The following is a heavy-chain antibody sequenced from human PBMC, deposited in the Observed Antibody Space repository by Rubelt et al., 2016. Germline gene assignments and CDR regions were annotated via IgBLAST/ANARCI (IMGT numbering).Heavy chain of an antibody. Sequence: QVQLVQSGAEVKKPGASVKVSCKASGYTFTSYGISWVRQAPGQGLEWMGWISAYNGNTNYAQKLQGRVTMTTDTSTSTAYMGRRRLISDDTAVYYCARDPTTRFTSTGWFDPWGQGTLVTVSS. V-gene: IGHV1-18*01. CDR1: GYTFTSYG. J-gene: IGHJ5*02. CDR3: ARDPTTRFTSTGWFDP. CDR2: ISAYNGNT. D-gene: IGHD5-12*01.